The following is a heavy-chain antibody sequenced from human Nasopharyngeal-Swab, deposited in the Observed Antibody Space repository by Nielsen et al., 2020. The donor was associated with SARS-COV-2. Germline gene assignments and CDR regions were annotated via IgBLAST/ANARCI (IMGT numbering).Heavy chain of an antibody. V-gene: IGHV4-39*07. CDR3: ARELWTYSGGALDP. CDR1: GGSFSSSNSY. D-gene: IGHD1-26*01. Sequence: SETLSLTCTVSGGSFSSSNSYWGWIRQPPGKGLEWIGTINYSGSTYYNPSLKSRVTISVDTSKNQFSLKLNSVTAADKAVYYCARELWTYSGGALDPWGQGTLVTVSS. J-gene: IGHJ5*02. CDR2: INYSGST.